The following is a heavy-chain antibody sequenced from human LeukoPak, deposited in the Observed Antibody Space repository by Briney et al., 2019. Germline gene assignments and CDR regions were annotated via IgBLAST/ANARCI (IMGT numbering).Heavy chain of an antibody. Sequence: GGSLRLSCTTSGFTFGDYVLNWVRQAPGKGLEWIGFIRSKAYGGTAEYAASVKGRFTISRDDSKRIAYLQMNSLKTEDTAVYYCTRRYGSGRGGIDYWGQGTLVTVSS. D-gene: IGHD3-10*01. J-gene: IGHJ4*02. CDR1: GFTFGDYV. CDR2: IRSKAYGGTA. CDR3: TRRYGSGRGGIDY. V-gene: IGHV3-49*04.